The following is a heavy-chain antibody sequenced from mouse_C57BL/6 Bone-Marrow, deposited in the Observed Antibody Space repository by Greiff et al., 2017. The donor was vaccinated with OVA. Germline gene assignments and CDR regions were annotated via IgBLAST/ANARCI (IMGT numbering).Heavy chain of an antibody. CDR2: IYPSDSET. CDR1: GYTFTSYW. CDR3: ARGNGEAWFAY. Sequence: VQLQQPGAELVRPGSSVKLSCKASGYTFTSYWMDWVKQRPGQGLEWIGNIYPSDSETHYNQKFKDKATLTVDKSSSTAYMQLSSLTSEDSAVYYCARGNGEAWFAYWGQGTLVTVSA. V-gene: IGHV1-61*01. D-gene: IGHD2-1*01. J-gene: IGHJ3*01.